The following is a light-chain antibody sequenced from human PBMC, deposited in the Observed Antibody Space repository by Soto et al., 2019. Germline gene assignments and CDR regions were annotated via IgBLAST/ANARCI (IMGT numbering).Light chain of an antibody. Sequence: DIVMTQCPDSLAVSLGERATCNWKYSQSVLYSSNNKNYLAWYQQKPGQPPKLLIYWASTRESGVPDRFSGSGSGTDCPLTISSLQAEDVAVYYCQQYYSTPLTFGPGTKVDI. J-gene: IGKJ3*01. CDR2: WAS. CDR3: QQYYSTPLT. V-gene: IGKV4-1*01. CDR1: QSVLYSSNNKNY.